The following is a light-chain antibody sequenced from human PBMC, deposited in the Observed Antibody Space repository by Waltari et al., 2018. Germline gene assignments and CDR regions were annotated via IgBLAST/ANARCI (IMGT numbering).Light chain of an antibody. V-gene: IGLV1-40*01. CDR1: SSDIGAGYD. CDR2: RIK. Sequence: QSVLTQPPSVSGAPGQTVTISCTGTSSDIGAGYDVHWYQQLPGTAPNVLIYRIKQRPSGVPERFSGSKSGPSAPLAITDLQAEDEADYYRQSYDSLGGSGVFGGGTKLTVL. CDR3: QSYDSLGGSGV. J-gene: IGLJ3*02.